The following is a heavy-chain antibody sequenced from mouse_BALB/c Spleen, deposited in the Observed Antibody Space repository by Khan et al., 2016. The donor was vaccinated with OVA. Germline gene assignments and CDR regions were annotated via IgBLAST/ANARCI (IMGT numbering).Heavy chain of an antibody. CDR2: ISSLAYSL. Sequence: EVELVESGGGLVQPGGSQKLSCAASGFTFSDYGLAWVRQAPGKGPEWVAFISSLAYSLYYADTVTGRFTISRENAKNTLYMEMSSLRSEDTAMYYCARSWAMDYWGQGTSVTVSS. V-gene: IGHV5-15*02. CDR1: GFTFSDYG. J-gene: IGHJ4*01. CDR3: ARSWAMDY.